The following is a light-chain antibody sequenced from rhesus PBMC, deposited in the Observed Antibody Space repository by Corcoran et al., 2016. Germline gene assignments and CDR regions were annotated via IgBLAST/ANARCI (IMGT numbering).Light chain of an antibody. V-gene: IGKV3S9*01. CDR3: QQESNWWT. Sequence: ETVMTQSPSTLSLSPGERATLSCTASQSVSNYVAWYQQQPEQSPSLLIYGASSRATGIPDRFRGSGSGTELTLIISSLEHEDVGVYYWQQESNWWTFGQGTKVEIK. J-gene: IGKJ1*01. CDR1: QSVSNY. CDR2: GAS.